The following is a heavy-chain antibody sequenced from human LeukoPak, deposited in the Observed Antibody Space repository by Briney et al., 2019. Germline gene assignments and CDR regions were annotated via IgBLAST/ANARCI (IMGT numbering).Heavy chain of an antibody. CDR2: ISTDVSTT. Sequence: GGSLRLSCAASGFTFSSYWMHWVRQAPGKGLVWVSRISTDVSTTTYAHSVKGRFTISRDNSKNTLYLQMNSLRTEDTAVYYCVDYGEHWGQGILVTVSS. CDR1: GFTFSSYW. V-gene: IGHV3-74*01. CDR3: VDYGEH. D-gene: IGHD4-17*01. J-gene: IGHJ1*01.